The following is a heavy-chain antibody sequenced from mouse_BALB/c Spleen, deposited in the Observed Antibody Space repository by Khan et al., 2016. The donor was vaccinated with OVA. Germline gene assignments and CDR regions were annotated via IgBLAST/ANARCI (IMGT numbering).Heavy chain of an antibody. CDR2: IDPFSGDT. J-gene: IGHJ3*01. V-gene: IGHV1S135*01. D-gene: IGHD2-2*01. CDR1: GYSFTSYY. CDR3: TRHGYVAWFTY. Sequence: VQLQQSGPELMKPGASVKISCKASGYSFTSYYIHWVIQSHGKSLEWIGYIDPFSGDTTYNQKFKGRAPLTVDKSSSTASIHLSNPTSEDSAVYYCTRHGYVAWFTYWGQGTLVTVSA.